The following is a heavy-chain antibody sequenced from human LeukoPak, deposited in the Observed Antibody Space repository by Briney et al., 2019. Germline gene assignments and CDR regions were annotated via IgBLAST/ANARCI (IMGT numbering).Heavy chain of an antibody. CDR1: GGSFSGYY. J-gene: IGHJ5*02. V-gene: IGHV4-34*01. D-gene: IGHD6-13*01. CDR2: INHSGST. Sequence: SETLSLTCAVYGGSFSGYYWSWVRQSPGKGLEWIGEINHSGSTNYNPSLKSRVTISVDTSKNQFSLKLSSVTAADTAVYYCARLVPGWYSSSWYNWFDPWGQGTLVTVSS. CDR3: ARLVPGWYSSSWYNWFDP.